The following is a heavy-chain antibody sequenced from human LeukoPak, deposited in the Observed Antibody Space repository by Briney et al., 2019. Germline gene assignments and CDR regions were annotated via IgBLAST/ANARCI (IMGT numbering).Heavy chain of an antibody. CDR3: ARDPSMIRGENTPYFDY. Sequence: SVKVSCKASGGTFSSYAISWVRQAPGQGLEWMGGIIPIFGTANYAQKFQGRVTITADESTSTAYMELNSLRSEDTAVYYCARDPSMIRGENTPYFDYWGQGTLVTVSS. CDR1: GGTFSSYA. D-gene: IGHD3-10*01. CDR2: IIPIFGTA. J-gene: IGHJ4*02. V-gene: IGHV1-69*13.